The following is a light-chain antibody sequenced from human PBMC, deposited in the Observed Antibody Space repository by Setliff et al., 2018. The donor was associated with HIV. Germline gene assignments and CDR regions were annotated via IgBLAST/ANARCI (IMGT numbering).Light chain of an antibody. CDR2: ELS. Sequence: QSALTQPPSASGSPGQSVAISCTGTSSDIGSHNHVSWYQQYPGKAPKLMIYELSQRPSGVPDRFSGSKSGNTASLTVSGLQAEDEADYYCASYAGDGVHDIYGFGTGTRSPS. J-gene: IGLJ1*01. V-gene: IGLV2-8*01. CDR3: ASYAGDGVHDIYG. CDR1: SSDIGSHNH.